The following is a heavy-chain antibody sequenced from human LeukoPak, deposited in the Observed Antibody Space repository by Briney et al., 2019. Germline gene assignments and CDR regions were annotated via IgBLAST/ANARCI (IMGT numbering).Heavy chain of an antibody. D-gene: IGHD6-13*01. V-gene: IGHV3-23*01. Sequence: PGGSLRLSCAASGFTFSSYAMSWVRQAPGKGLEWVAVTSASGSSTYYADSVKGRFTISRDNSKNTLYLQMNSLRAEDTAVYYCARGRGSSWYFDYWGRGTLVTASS. J-gene: IGHJ4*02. CDR3: ARGRGSSWYFDY. CDR1: GFTFSSYA. CDR2: TSASGSST.